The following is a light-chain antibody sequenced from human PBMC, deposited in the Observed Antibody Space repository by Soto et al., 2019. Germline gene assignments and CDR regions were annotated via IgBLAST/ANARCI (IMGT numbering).Light chain of an antibody. Sequence: QSVLTQPASVSGSPGQSITISCTGTSNDVGGYNYVSWYQQQPGKAPKLIIYEVSHRPSGISNRFSGSKSGNTASLTISGLYVEDEADYYCSSHSATSPYVFGTGTKLTVL. CDR2: EVS. V-gene: IGLV2-14*01. J-gene: IGLJ1*01. CDR3: SSHSATSPYV. CDR1: SNDVGGYNY.